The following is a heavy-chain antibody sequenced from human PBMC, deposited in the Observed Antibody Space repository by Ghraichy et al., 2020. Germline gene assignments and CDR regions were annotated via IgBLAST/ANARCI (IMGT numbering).Heavy chain of an antibody. J-gene: IGHJ4*02. V-gene: IGHV3-23*01. CDR1: GFTFSSYA. Sequence: GESLNISCVASGFTFSSYAMNWVRQAPGKGLQWVSGISASGAGTYDADSVKGRFTISRDNSKSTLYLQMHSLRAEDTAVYYCGTSYSRPDAAAGPADYWGPGTLVTVSS. D-gene: IGHD4-11*01. CDR3: GTSYSRPDAAAGPADY. CDR2: ISASGAGT.